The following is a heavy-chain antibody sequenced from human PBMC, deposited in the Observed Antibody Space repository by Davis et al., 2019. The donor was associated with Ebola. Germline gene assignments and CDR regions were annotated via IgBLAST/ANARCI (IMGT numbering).Heavy chain of an antibody. CDR1: EVTFHAFA. V-gene: IGHV3-23*01. CDR2: ISGSGGNT. D-gene: IGHD5/OR15-5a*01. Sequence: GGSLRLSCAASEVTFHAFAMAWVRQAPGKGLEWISGISGSGGNTDYADSVKGRFTISRDNSKNTLYPQLNSLRAEDTALYYCAKGLRFSHYFAMDVWGLGTTVTVSS. CDR3: AKGLRFSHYFAMDV. J-gene: IGHJ6*02.